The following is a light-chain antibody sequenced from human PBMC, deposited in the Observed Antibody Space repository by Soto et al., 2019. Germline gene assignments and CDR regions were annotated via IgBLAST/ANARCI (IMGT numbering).Light chain of an antibody. J-gene: IGKJ1*01. CDR3: QQYNNWPRT. CDR2: GAS. V-gene: IGKV3-15*01. CDR1: QGVNNY. Sequence: EIVMTQSPATLSVSPGERATLSCRASQGVNNYLAWYQHKPGQAPRLLIYGASTRATGIPARFSGSASGTEFTLPISSLQSEDFAVYYCQQYNNWPRTFGQGTKVEIK.